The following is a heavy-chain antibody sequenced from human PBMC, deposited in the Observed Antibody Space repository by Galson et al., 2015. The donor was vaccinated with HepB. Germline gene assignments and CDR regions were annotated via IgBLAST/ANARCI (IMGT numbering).Heavy chain of an antibody. J-gene: IGHJ6*01. CDR2: ISSSSSTI. V-gene: IGHV3-48*01. CDR3: ARGSYDILTGYPDYYYYGMDV. D-gene: IGHD3-9*01. CDR1: GFTFNNYS. Sequence: SLRLSCAASGFTFNNYSMNWVRQAPGKGLEWVSYISSSSSTIYYADSVKGRFTISRDNAKNSLYLRMNSLRAEDTAVYYCARGSYDILTGYPDYYYYGMDV.